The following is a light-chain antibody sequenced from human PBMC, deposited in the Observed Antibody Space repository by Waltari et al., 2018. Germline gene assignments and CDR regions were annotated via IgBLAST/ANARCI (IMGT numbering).Light chain of an antibody. V-gene: IGLV2-14*03. CDR3: SSYSDSSALDVV. J-gene: IGLJ2*01. CDR2: DVT. CDR1: SSDIGGYNY. Sequence: QSALTQPASVSGSPGQSITISCTVTSSDIGGYNYVSWYQQHPGKAPKLLIYDVTTRPSGISNRFSGSKSAYTASLTISGLQAEDEADYYCSSYSDSSALDVVFGGGTTVTVL.